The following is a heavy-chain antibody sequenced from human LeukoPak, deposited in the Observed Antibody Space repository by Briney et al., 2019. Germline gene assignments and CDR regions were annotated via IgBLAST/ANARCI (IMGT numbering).Heavy chain of an antibody. D-gene: IGHD3-16*01. CDR2: ISAYNGNT. CDR3: ARVSSRGSSPGDY. CDR1: GYTFTSYG. V-gene: IGHV1-18*01. J-gene: IGHJ4*02. Sequence: ASVKVSCKASGYTFTSYGISWVRQAPGQGLEWMGWISAYNGNTNYAQKLQGRVTMTTETSTSTDYMELRGLRSDDTAVYYCARVSSRGSSPGDYWGQGTLVTVSS.